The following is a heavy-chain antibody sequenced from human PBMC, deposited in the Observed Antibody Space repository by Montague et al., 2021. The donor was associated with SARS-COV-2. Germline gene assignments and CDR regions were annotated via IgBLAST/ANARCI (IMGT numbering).Heavy chain of an antibody. CDR2: IYYSGGT. D-gene: IGHD3-10*01. Sequence: SETLSLTCTVSGVSVTDYYWSWIRQPPGKGLEWSGDIYYSGGTNYNHSLKSRVTRSVDTSKSQFSLKLSSVTAADAAVYYCARVQRGYYYGLGVSAHFDYWAQGTLVTVSS. J-gene: IGHJ4*02. V-gene: IGHV4-59*02. CDR1: GVSVTDYY. CDR3: ARVQRGYYYGLGVSAHFDY.